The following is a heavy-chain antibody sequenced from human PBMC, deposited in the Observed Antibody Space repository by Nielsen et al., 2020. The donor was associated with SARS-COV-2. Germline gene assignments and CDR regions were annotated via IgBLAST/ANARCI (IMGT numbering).Heavy chain of an antibody. CDR2: INREGYTR. CDR3: IRAGTYNYGLAY. V-gene: IGHV3-74*01. Sequence: GGSLRLSCAASGFTFADSWMHWVRQAPGKGLEWISRINREGYTRDYADPVKGRFTISRDNAANTLSLQMRSLRAEDTAVYFCIRAGTYNYGLAYWGQGVLVKVSS. CDR1: GFTFADSW. D-gene: IGHD5-18*01. J-gene: IGHJ4*02.